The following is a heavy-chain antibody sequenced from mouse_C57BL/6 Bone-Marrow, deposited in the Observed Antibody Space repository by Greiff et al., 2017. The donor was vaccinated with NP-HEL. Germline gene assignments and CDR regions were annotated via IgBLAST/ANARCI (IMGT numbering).Heavy chain of an antibody. CDR2: ISDGGSYT. Sequence: EVNLVESGGGLVKPGGSLKLSCAASGFTFSSYAMSWVRQTPEKRLEWVATISDGGSYTYYPDNVKGRFTISRDNAKNNLYLQMSHLKSEDTAMYYCAKERRDYWGQGTTLTVSS. V-gene: IGHV5-4*01. CDR3: AKERRDY. J-gene: IGHJ2*01. CDR1: GFTFSSYA.